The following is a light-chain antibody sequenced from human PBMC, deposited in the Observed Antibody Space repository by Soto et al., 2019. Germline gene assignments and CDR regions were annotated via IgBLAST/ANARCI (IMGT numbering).Light chain of an antibody. CDR3: QSYDSSLSGSVV. CDR1: SSNIGAGYD. V-gene: IGLV1-40*01. J-gene: IGLJ2*01. CDR2: GNS. Sequence: QAVVTQPPSVSGAPGQRVTISCTGSSSNIGAGYDVHWYQQLPGTAPKLLIYGNSNRPSGVPHRFSGSKSGTSASLAITGLQAEDEADYYCQSYDSSLSGSVVFGGGTKVTVL.